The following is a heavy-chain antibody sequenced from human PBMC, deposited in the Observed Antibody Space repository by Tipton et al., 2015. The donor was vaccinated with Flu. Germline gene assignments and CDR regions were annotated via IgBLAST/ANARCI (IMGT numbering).Heavy chain of an antibody. CDR2: INHSGST. V-gene: IGHV4-34*01. CDR1: GGSFSGYY. J-gene: IGHJ4*02. D-gene: IGHD3-22*01. Sequence: TLSLTCAVYGGSFSGYYWSWIRQPPGKGLEWIGEINHSGSTNYNPSLKSRVTLSVDTSKNQFSLKLSSVTAADTAVYYCARASYDSSGYYYLYWGQGTLVTVSS. CDR3: ARASYDSSGYYYLY.